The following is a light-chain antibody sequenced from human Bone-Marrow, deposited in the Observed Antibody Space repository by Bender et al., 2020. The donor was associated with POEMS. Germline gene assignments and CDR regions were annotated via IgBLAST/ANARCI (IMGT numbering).Light chain of an antibody. CDR3: SSYTTSGTTV. CDR1: SSDVGSYNL. Sequence: QSALTQPASVSGSPGQSITISCTGTSSDVGSYNLVSWYQQHPGKAPKLMIYEGSKRPSGTPARFSGSKSGNTASLTISGLQAEDEADYYCSSYTTSGTTVFGGGTKLTVL. J-gene: IGLJ2*01. CDR2: EGS. V-gene: IGLV2-14*02.